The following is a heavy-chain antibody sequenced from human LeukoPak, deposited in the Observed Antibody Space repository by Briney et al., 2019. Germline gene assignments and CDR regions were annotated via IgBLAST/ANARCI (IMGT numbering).Heavy chain of an antibody. CDR2: ISGSGGST. CDR3: AKAKTPMVRGVIYY. Sequence: ETLSLTCTVSGGSISSSSYYWGWIRQPPGKGLEWVSAISGSGGSTYYADSVKGRFTISRDNSKNTLYLQMNSLRAEDTAVYYCAKAKTPMVRGVIYYWGQGTLVTVSS. J-gene: IGHJ4*02. CDR1: GGSISSSSYY. V-gene: IGHV3-23*01. D-gene: IGHD3-10*01.